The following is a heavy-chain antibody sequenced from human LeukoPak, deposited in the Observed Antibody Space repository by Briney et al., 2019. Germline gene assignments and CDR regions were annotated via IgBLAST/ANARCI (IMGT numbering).Heavy chain of an antibody. Sequence: SGPSLVKPTQTLTLTCTFSGFSLSTTGVGVGWIRQSPINGLGTLPYADWDDDDRLSPSLRNRLTFTKDPSRNRVVLTMTKVDPLDTGTYYCAHTLTMLRGIPKGAFDVWGHGTMVTASS. CDR1: GFSLSTTGVG. J-gene: IGHJ3*01. CDR2: ADWDDDD. D-gene: IGHD3-10*01. CDR3: AHTLTMLRGIPKGAFDV. V-gene: IGHV2-5*02.